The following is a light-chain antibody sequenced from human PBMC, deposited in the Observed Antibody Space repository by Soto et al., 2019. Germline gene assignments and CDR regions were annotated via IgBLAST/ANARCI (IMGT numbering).Light chain of an antibody. CDR2: AAS. Sequence: DIQMTQSPSSLSASVGDRVTITCRACQGISTYLPWYQQIPGKVAKLLISAASTLKSGVASRVSGSGSGTDFTVTITMLQPDDVATYYCQKYTNVPAFGGGTKVEIK. CDR1: QGISTY. V-gene: IGKV1-27*01. J-gene: IGKJ4*02. CDR3: QKYTNVPA.